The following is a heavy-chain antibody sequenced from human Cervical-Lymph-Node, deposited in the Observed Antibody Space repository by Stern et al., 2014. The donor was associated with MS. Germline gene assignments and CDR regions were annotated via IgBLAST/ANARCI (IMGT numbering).Heavy chain of an antibody. CDR3: ARVYSGYDWFDY. D-gene: IGHD5-12*01. CDR2: VHQSGTT. Sequence: QLQLQESGPGLVKPSGTLSLTCAVSGGSISDNNWWGWIRQPPGMGLEWIGEVHQSGTTNFNPSLKSRVTMSVDKSKNQFSLEVNSVTAADTAVYYCARVYSGYDWFDYWGQGTLVTVSS. J-gene: IGHJ4*02. CDR1: GGSISDNNW. V-gene: IGHV4-4*02.